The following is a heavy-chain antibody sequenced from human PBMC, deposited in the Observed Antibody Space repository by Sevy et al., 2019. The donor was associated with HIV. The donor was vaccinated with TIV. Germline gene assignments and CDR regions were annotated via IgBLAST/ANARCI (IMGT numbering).Heavy chain of an antibody. CDR2: INTKTGNP. CDR3: ARSPYAERREEVRGFAD. Sequence: ASVKVSCRTSGYTFTTQVINWVRQAPGQGLEWMGWINTKTGNPTYAQGFTGRIVFSVDTSVNTAYLQINNLRTADTAVYCGARSPYAERREEVRGFADWGQGALVTVSS. V-gene: IGHV7-4-1*02. CDR1: GYTFTTQV. J-gene: IGHJ4*02. D-gene: IGHD3-16*01.